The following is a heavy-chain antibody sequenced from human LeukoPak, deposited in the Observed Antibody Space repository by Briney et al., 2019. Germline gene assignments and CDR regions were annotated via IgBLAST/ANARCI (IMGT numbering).Heavy chain of an antibody. Sequence: QPGGSLRLSCSASGFTFSDYWMHWVREAPGKGLVWVSRINTDGTDTSYADSVKGRFTISRDNAKNTVYLQMNSLRAEDTAVYYCARDITMVRGLRGDDYWGQGTVVTVSS. J-gene: IGHJ4*02. CDR2: INTDGTDT. D-gene: IGHD3-10*01. CDR1: GFTFSDYW. CDR3: ARDITMVRGLRGDDY. V-gene: IGHV3-74*01.